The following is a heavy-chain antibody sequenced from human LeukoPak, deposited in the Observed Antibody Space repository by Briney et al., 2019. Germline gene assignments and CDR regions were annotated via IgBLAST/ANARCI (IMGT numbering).Heavy chain of an antibody. CDR1: GGTFSSYA. V-gene: IGHV1-69*04. D-gene: IGHD2-2*01. J-gene: IGHJ6*02. CDR3: ARDSTLGVVVPAASPGHYYYYGMDV. CDR2: IIPILGIA. Sequence: ASVKVSCKASGGTFSSYAISWVRQAPGQGLEWMGRIIPILGIANYAQKFQGRVTITADKSTSTAYMELSSLRPEDTAVYYCARDSTLGVVVPAASPGHYYYYGMDVWGQGTTVTVSS.